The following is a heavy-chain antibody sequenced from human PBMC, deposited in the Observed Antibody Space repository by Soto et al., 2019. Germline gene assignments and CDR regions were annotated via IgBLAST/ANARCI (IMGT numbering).Heavy chain of an antibody. Sequence: ASVKVSCKASGYTFTGYYMHWVRQAPGQGLEWMGWINPNSGGTNYAQKSQGRVTMTRDTSISTAYMELSRLRSDDTAVYYCARGGPPRYYYDSSGYWDLDAFDIWGQGTMVTVSS. CDR1: GYTFTGYY. CDR2: INPNSGGT. CDR3: ARGGPPRYYYDSSGYWDLDAFDI. J-gene: IGHJ3*02. V-gene: IGHV1-2*02. D-gene: IGHD3-22*01.